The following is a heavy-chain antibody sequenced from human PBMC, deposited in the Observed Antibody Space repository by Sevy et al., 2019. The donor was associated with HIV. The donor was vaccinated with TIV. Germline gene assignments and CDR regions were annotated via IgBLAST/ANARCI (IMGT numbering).Heavy chain of an antibody. J-gene: IGHJ4*02. Sequence: GGSLRLSCAASGFSFSTYWMTWVRQAPGKGLEWVATMNQDGTEREYVDSVKGRFTISRDNTKTSLFLQMNSLSAEETGVYYCVREGLGGFSYSLDCWGQGTLVTVSS. CDR3: VREGLGGFSYSLDC. D-gene: IGHD3-16*01. CDR2: MNQDGTER. V-gene: IGHV3-7*01. CDR1: GFSFSTYW.